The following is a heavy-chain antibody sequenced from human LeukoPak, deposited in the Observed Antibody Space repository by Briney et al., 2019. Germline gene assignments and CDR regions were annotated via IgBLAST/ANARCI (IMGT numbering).Heavy chain of an antibody. Sequence: SETLSLTCTVSGGSISSGDYYWSWIRQPPGKGLEWIGYIYYSGSTYYNPSLKCRVTISVDTSKSQFSLKLSSVTAADTAVYYCARDNGSGSYSSWGQGTLVPVSS. CDR2: IYYSGST. V-gene: IGHV4-30-4*01. D-gene: IGHD3-10*01. CDR3: ARDNGSGSYSS. J-gene: IGHJ4*02. CDR1: GGSISSGDYY.